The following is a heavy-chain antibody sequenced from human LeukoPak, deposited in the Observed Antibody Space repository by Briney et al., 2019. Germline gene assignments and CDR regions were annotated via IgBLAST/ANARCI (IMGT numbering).Heavy chain of an antibody. D-gene: IGHD3-3*01. V-gene: IGHV1-18*01. CDR2: ISAYNGNT. CDR3: ARESITIFGVVIENYYYYGMDV. J-gene: IGHJ6*02. Sequence: GASVKVSCKASGYTFTSYGISWVRQAPGQGLEWMGWISAYNGNTNYAQKLQGRVTITADESTSTAYMELSSLRSEDTAVYYCARESITIFGVVIENYYYYGMDVWGQGTTVTVSS. CDR1: GYTFTSYG.